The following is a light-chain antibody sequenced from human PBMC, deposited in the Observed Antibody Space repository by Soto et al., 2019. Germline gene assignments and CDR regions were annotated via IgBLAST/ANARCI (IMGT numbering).Light chain of an antibody. Sequence: DIQMTKSPSTLSASVGDRVTITCRASQSISSWLAWYQQKPGEAPKLLISEGTTLERGVPSMFSGSGSATEFTLTISSLQPDDFATFYCQQYKTYSRTFGQGPNVEVQ. J-gene: IGKJ1*01. CDR3: QQYKTYSRT. CDR2: EGT. V-gene: IGKV1-5*03. CDR1: QSISSW.